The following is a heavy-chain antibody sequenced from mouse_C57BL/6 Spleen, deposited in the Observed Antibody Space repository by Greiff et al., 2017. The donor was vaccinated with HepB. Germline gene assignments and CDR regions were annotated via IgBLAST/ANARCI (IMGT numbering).Heavy chain of an antibody. CDR3: TTRLFAY. J-gene: IGHJ3*01. V-gene: IGHV14-4*01. CDR1: GFNIKDDY. CDR2: IDPENGDT. Sequence: EVHLVESGAELVRPGASVKLSCTASGFNIKDDYMHWVKQRPEQGLEWIGWIDPENGDTEYASKFQGKATITADTSSNTAYLQLSSLTSEDTAVYYCTTRLFAYWGQGTLVTVSA.